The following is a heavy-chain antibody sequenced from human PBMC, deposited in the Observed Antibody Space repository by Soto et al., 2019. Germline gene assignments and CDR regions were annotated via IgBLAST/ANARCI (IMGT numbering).Heavy chain of an antibody. V-gene: IGHV4-30-4*01. CDR3: ARVLYCGGDCYSNWFDP. D-gene: IGHD2-21*02. Sequence: PSETLSLTCTVSGGSISSGDYYWSWIRQPPGKGLEWIGYIYYSGSTYYNPSLKSRVTISVNTSKNQFSLKLSSVTAADTAVYYCARVLYCGGDCYSNWFDPWGQGTLVTVSS. CDR1: GGSISSGDYY. CDR2: IYYSGST. J-gene: IGHJ5*02.